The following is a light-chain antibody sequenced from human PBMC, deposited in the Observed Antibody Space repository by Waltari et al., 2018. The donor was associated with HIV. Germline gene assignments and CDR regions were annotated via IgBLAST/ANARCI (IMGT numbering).Light chain of an antibody. J-gene: IGLJ3*02. CDR1: SSHIGRNH. V-gene: IGLV1-44*01. CDR2: KNN. CDR3: AAWDGSLNGWV. Sequence: QSVLTQPPSASGTPGQRVTIPCSGSSSHIGRNHFNWYQQLPGTAPKLLIYKNNQRPSGVPDRFSGSKSGTSASLAISGLQSEDEADYYCAAWDGSLNGWVFGGGTKLTVL.